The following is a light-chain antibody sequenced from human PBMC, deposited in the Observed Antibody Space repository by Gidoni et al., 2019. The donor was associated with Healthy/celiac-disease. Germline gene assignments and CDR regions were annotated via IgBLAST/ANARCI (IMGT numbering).Light chain of an antibody. CDR1: SSNIGAGYD. CDR2: GNS. CDR3: QSYDSSLSVSGGV. J-gene: IGLJ3*02. Sequence: QSVLTQPPSVSGAPGQRVTISCPGSSSNIGAGYDVHWYQQLPGTAPKLLIYGNSNRPSGGPDRFSGSKSGTSASLAITGLQAEDEADYYCQSYDSSLSVSGGVFGGGTKLTVL. V-gene: IGLV1-40*01.